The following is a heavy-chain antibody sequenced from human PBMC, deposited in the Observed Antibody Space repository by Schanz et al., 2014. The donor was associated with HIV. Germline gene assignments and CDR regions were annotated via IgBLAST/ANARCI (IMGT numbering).Heavy chain of an antibody. CDR1: GYSFTTFY. Sequence: QVQLVQSGAEVKKPGASVKVSCKTSGYSFTTFYMHWVRQAPGQGLEWMGWINPNNGGTEYAQKFKGRVTLTRDTAITTGYMELTRLRLDDTAVYYCERGGITGFYEFDYWGQGTQVTVSS. D-gene: IGHD3-3*01. CDR2: INPNNGGT. J-gene: IGHJ4*02. CDR3: ERGGITGFYEFDY. V-gene: IGHV1-2*02.